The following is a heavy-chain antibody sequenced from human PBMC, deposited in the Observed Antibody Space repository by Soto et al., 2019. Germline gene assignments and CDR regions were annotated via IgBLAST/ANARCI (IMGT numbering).Heavy chain of an antibody. Sequence: EVQLLESGGGLVQPGGSLRLSCAASGLTFSRFAMKWVRQAPGKGLEWVSVIGSDGDGIHYADSVKGRFTITTDNSRNTLNLQMNSLRAEDTAVYYCATYGQHLMDSWGQGTLVTVSS. CDR3: ATYGQHLMDS. V-gene: IGHV3-23*01. CDR2: IGSDGDGI. CDR1: GLTFSRFA. D-gene: IGHD4-17*01. J-gene: IGHJ4*02.